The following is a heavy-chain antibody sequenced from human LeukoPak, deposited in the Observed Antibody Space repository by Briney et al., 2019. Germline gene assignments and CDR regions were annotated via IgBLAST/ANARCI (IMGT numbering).Heavy chain of an antibody. V-gene: IGHV4-59*01. J-gene: IGHJ4*02. Sequence: PSETLSLTCAVYGGSFSGYYWSWIRQPPGKGLEWIGYIYYSGSTNYNPSLKSRVTISVDTSKNQFSLKLSSVTAADTAVYYCARAVLLDYWGQGTLVTVSS. CDR2: IYYSGST. CDR1: GGSFSGYY. D-gene: IGHD3-10*01. CDR3: ARAVLLDY.